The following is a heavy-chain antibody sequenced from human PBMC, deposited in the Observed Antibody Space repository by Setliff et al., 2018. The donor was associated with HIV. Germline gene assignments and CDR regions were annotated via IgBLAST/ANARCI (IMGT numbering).Heavy chain of an antibody. J-gene: IGHJ4*02. V-gene: IGHV4-34*01. CDR2: INHSGRS. CDR3: AGGPGTTSIDY. CDR1: GGSFSGYY. Sequence: SETLSLTCAVYGGSFSGYYWTWIRQPPGKGLEWIGEINHSGRSKYNPSLKSRVTISVDTSKNQFSLKLSSVTAADTAVYYCAGGPGTTSIDYWAQGTLVTVSS. D-gene: IGHD1-26*01.